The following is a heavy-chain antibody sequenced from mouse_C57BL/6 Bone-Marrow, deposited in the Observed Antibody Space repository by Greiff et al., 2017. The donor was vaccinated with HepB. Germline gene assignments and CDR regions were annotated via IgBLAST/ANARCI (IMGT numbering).Heavy chain of an antibody. J-gene: IGHJ3*01. V-gene: IGHV5-6*01. CDR2: ISSGGSYT. Sequence: EVQLQESGGDLVKPGGSLKLSCAASGFTFSSYGMSWVRQTPDKRLEWVATISSGGSYTYYPDSVKGRFTISRDNAKNTLYLQMSSLKSEDTAMYYCARHPFLGHWGQGTLVTVSA. CDR3: ARHPFLGH. CDR1: GFTFSSYG.